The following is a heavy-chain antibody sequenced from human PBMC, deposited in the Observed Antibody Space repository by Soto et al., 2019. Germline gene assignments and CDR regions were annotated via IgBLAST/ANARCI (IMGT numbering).Heavy chain of an antibody. Sequence: PVGSLRLSCAASGFTFSSYGMHWVRQAPGKGLEWVAVISYDGSNKYYADSVKGRFTISRDNSKNTLYLQMNSLRAEDTAVYYCAKEPPPTAAWGADEGDYYYYYGMDVWGQGTTVTVSS. CDR3: AKEPPPTAAWGADEGDYYYYYGMDV. J-gene: IGHJ6*02. CDR1: GFTFSSYG. V-gene: IGHV3-30*18. D-gene: IGHD3-16*01. CDR2: ISYDGSNK.